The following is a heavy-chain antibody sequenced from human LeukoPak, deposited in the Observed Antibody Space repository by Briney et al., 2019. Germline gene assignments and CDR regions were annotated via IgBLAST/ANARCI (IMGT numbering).Heavy chain of an antibody. CDR2: IYFTGST. V-gene: IGHV4-4*07. CDR1: GGSISNYY. D-gene: IGHD5-18*01. CDR3: VRDVDTFFDY. J-gene: IGHJ4*02. Sequence: SETLSLTCAVSGGSISNYYWSWLRQPAGKGLEWLGRIYFTGSTIYNPSLTSRVTMSPDTSKRQFSLKLDSVTAADTAVYYCVRDVDTFFDYWGQGTLVTVSS.